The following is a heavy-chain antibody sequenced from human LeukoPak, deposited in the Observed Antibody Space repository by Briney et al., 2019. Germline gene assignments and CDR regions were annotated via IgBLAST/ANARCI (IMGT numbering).Heavy chain of an antibody. CDR2: ISAYNGNT. CDR3: ARIHCTNGVCHPNWFDP. V-gene: IGHV1-18*01. D-gene: IGHD2-8*01. Sequence: ASVKVSCKASGYTFTSYGISWVRQAPGQGLEWMGWISAYNGNTNYAQKLQGRVTMTTDTSTSTAYMELRSLRSDDTAVYYCARIHCTNGVCHPNWFDPWGQGTLVTVSS. CDR1: GYTFTSYG. J-gene: IGHJ5*02.